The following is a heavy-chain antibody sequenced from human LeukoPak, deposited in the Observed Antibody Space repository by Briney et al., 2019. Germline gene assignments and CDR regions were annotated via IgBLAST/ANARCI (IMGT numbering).Heavy chain of an antibody. Sequence: SETLSLTCTVSGGSISSSTYYWGWIRQPPGKGLEWIGNIYYSGDTYYNPSLKSRVAISVDTSKNQFSLKLSSVTAADTAVYFCARDGYLAVDYWGQGTLVTVSS. CDR2: IYYSGDT. CDR3: ARDGYLAVDY. J-gene: IGHJ4*02. CDR1: GGSISSSTYY. D-gene: IGHD2-2*03. V-gene: IGHV4-39*07.